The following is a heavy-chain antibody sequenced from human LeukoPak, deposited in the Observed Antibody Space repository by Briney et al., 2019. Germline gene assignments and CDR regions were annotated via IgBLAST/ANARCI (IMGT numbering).Heavy chain of an antibody. CDR1: GDTRSAYS. D-gene: IGHD3-10*01. J-gene: IGHJ6*03. CDR2: IIPIFGRA. Sequence: SVKVSCKAAGDTRSAYSLNWVRQVPGQGLEWMGGIIPIFGRAYYAQNFQGRVTITADKSTSTAYMELSNLGSEDTAIYYCAKGRGRLHVNRGVYNYHYYMEVWGTGTTVIVS. CDR3: AKGRGRLHVNRGVYNYHYYMEV. V-gene: IGHV1-69*06.